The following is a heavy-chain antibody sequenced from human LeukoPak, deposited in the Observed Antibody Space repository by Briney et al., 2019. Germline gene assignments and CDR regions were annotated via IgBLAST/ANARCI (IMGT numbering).Heavy chain of an antibody. Sequence: PGGSLTLSCAPSGFTFSNAWMSWVRQAPGKGLECVGRIKSNTDGWTTDYGGGVRGRFTLSRDDSKNTVYLQMNSLKTEDTAVYYCTTGPVRWRQLLDFWGQGTLVSVSS. CDR1: GFTFSNAW. D-gene: IGHD5-24*01. CDR2: IKSNTDGWTT. CDR3: TTGPVRWRQLLDF. J-gene: IGHJ4*02. V-gene: IGHV3-15*01.